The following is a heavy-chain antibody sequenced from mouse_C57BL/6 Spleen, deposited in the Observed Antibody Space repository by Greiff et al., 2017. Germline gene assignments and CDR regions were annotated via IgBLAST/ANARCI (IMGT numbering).Heavy chain of an antibody. J-gene: IGHJ2*01. CDR2: INPNNGGT. D-gene: IGHD4-1*01. V-gene: IGHV1-26*01. CDR3: ARSNWDGSFFDY. CDR1: GYTFTDYY. Sequence: VQLQQSGPELVKPGASVKISCKASGYTFTDYYMNWVKQSHGKSLEWIGDINPNNGGTSYNQKFKGKATLTVDKSSSTAYMELRSLTSEDSAVYYCARSNWDGSFFDYWGQGTTLTVSS.